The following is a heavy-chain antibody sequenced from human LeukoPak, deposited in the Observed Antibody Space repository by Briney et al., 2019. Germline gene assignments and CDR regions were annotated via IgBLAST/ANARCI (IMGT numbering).Heavy chain of an antibody. D-gene: IGHD3-22*01. J-gene: IGHJ3*02. CDR2: FDPEDGET. CDR3: ATAYYYDSSGSLDAFDI. CDR1: GYTLTELS. Sequence: ASVKVSCKVSGYTLTELSMHWVRQAPGKGLEWMGGFDPEDGETIYAQKFQGRVTMTEDTSTDTAYMELSSLRSEDTAVYYCATAYYYDSSGSLDAFDIWGQGTMVTVYS. V-gene: IGHV1-24*01.